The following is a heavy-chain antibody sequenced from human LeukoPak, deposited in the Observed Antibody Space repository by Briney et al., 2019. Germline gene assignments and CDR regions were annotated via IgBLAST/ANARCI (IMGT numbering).Heavy chain of an antibody. V-gene: IGHV3-30*02. D-gene: IGHD2-2*01. CDR2: IRYDGSNK. CDR3: AKSLVVPAAMPLYYYYGMDV. J-gene: IGHJ6*02. CDR1: GFTFSSYG. Sequence: PGGSLRLSCAASGFTFSSYGMHCVRQAPGKGLEWVAFIRYDGSNKYYADSVKGRFTISRDNSKNTLYLQMNSLRAEDTAVYYCAKSLVVPAAMPLYYYYGMDVWGQGTTVTVSS.